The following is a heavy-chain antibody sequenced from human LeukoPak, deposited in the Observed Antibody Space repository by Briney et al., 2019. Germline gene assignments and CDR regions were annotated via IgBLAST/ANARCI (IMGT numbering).Heavy chain of an antibody. CDR1: GYSFPSYW. D-gene: IGHD1-26*01. CDR2: IYPGDSDT. J-gene: IGHJ4*02. Sequence: GESLKIFCKGSGYSFPSYWIGWVRQLPGKSLEWMGIIYPGDSDTRYSPSFQGQVTISADKSISTAYLQWSSLKASDTAMYYCARLIVGATRYFDYWGQGTLVTVSS. V-gene: IGHV5-51*01. CDR3: ARLIVGATRYFDY.